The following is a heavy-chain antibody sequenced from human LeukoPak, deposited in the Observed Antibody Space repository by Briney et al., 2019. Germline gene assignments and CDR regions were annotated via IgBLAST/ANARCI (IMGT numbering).Heavy chain of an antibody. V-gene: IGHV3-11*06. Sequence: GGSLRLSCAASGFTFSDYYMSWIRQAPGKGLEWVSYISSSSSYTNYADSVKGRFTISRDNAKNSLYLQMNSLRAEDTAVYYCARREDYGDYETQPEVFYYGMDVWGKGTTVTVSS. J-gene: IGHJ6*04. CDR3: ARREDYGDYETQPEVFYYGMDV. D-gene: IGHD4-17*01. CDR2: ISSSSSYT. CDR1: GFTFSDYY.